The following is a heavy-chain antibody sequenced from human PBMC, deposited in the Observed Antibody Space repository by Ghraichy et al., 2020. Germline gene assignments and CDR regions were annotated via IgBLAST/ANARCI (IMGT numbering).Heavy chain of an antibody. CDR2: ISWDGGST. Sequence: GGSLRLSCAASGFTFDDYTMHWVRQAPGKGLEWVSLISWDGGSTYYADSVEGRFTISRDNSKNSLYLQMNSLRTEDTALYYCAKDGTYGGNSVYFQHWGQGTLVTVSS. V-gene: IGHV3-43*01. D-gene: IGHD4-23*01. CDR1: GFTFDDYT. J-gene: IGHJ1*01. CDR3: AKDGTYGGNSVYFQH.